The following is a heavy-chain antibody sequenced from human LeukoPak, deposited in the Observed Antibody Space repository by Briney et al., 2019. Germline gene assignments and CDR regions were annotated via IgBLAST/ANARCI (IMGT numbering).Heavy chain of an antibody. CDR2: ISYDGSNK. CDR1: GFAFSSYG. CDR3: ARGTPKYDILTGYQADY. J-gene: IGHJ4*02. Sequence: GGSLRLSCAASGFAFSSYGMHWVRQAPGKGLEWVAVISYDGSNKYYADSVKGRFTISRDNSKNTLYLQMNSLRAEDTAVYYCARGTPKYDILTGYQADYWGQGTLVTVTS. V-gene: IGHV3-30*03. D-gene: IGHD3-9*01.